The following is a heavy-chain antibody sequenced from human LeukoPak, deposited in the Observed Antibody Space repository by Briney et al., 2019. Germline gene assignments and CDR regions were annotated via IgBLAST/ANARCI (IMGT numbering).Heavy chain of an antibody. D-gene: IGHD6-6*01. V-gene: IGHV4-30-2*01. Sequence: SQTLSLTCTVSGGSTSSGSYYWSCIRQPPGKGLEWNGYIYHSGSTYYNPSLKSRVTISVDRSKNQFSLKLSSVTAADTAVYYCARDSWSSSSRLDYWGQGTLVTVSS. CDR3: ARDSWSSSSRLDY. J-gene: IGHJ4*02. CDR1: GGSTSSGSYY. CDR2: IYHSGST.